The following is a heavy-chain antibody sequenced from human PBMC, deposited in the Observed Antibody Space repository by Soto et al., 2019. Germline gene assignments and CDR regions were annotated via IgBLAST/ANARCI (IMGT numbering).Heavy chain of an antibody. CDR1: GGTFSSYA. J-gene: IGHJ6*02. D-gene: IGHD2-8*02. V-gene: IGHV1-69*13. Sequence: SVKVSCKASGGTFSSYAISWVRQAPGQGLEWMGGIIPIFGTANYAQKFQGRVTITADESTSTAYMELSSLRSEDTAVYYCARKNFQPPGYYYGMDVWGQGTTVTVS. CDR2: IIPIFGTA. CDR3: ARKNFQPPGYYYGMDV.